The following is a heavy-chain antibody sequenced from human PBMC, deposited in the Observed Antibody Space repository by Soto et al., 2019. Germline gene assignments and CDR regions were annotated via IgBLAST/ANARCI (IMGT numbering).Heavy chain of an antibody. CDR1: GDSFRNSHYY. J-gene: IGHJ4*02. CDR2: IYYSGST. CDR3: ARHPFYGELDY. V-gene: IGHV4-39*01. D-gene: IGHD4-17*01. Sequence: PSETLSLTCTVSGDSFRNSHYYWGWIRQPPGKGLEWIGSIYYSGSTYYNPSLKSRVTISVDTSKNQFSLKLSSVTAADTAVYYCARHPFYGELDYWGQGTLVTVSS.